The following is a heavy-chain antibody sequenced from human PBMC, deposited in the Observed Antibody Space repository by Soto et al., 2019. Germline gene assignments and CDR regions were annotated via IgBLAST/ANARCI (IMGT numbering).Heavy chain of an antibody. CDR2: IYSGGST. J-gene: IGHJ4*02. V-gene: IGHV3-53*01. Sequence: GGSLRLSCAASGFTVSRNYMSWVRQAPGKGLEWVSVIYSGGSTYYADSVKGRFTNSRDNSKNTLYLQMNSLRAEDTAVYYCARAPSVEYYDFWSGYFDYWGQGTLVTVSS. CDR1: GFTVSRNY. CDR3: ARAPSVEYYDFWSGYFDY. D-gene: IGHD3-3*01.